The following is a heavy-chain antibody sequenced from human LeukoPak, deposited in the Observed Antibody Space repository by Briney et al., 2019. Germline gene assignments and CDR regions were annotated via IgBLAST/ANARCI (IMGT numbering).Heavy chain of an antibody. Sequence: ASVKVSCKASGYTFTSYGISWARQAPGQGLEWMGWISAYNGNTNYAQKLQGRVTMTTDTSTSTAYMELRSLRSDDTAVYYCAREYNWNYVYYFDYWGQGTLVTVSS. CDR2: ISAYNGNT. D-gene: IGHD1-7*01. CDR3: AREYNWNYVYYFDY. V-gene: IGHV1-18*01. J-gene: IGHJ4*02. CDR1: GYTFTSYG.